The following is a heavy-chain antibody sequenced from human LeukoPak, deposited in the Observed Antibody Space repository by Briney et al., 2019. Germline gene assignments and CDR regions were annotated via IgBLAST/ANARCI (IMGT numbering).Heavy chain of an antibody. CDR1: GYTFTSYD. D-gene: IGHD6-19*01. J-gene: IGHJ4*02. CDR3: ARGERSGWYLVFVDY. V-gene: IGHV1-8*03. Sequence: ASVKVSCKASGYTFTSYDIYWVRQATGQGLEWMGWMNPNSGNTGYAQKFQGRVTITRNTSISTAYMELSSLRSEDTAVYYCARGERSGWYLVFVDYWGQGTLVTVSS. CDR2: MNPNSGNT.